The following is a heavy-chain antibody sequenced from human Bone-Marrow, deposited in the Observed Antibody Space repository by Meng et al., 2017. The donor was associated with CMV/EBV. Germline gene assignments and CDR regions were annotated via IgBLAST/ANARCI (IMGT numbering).Heavy chain of an antibody. CDR1: GFTFSSYE. CDR3: ARDARIAAPDY. CDR2: INSDGSST. Sequence: GESLKISCAASGFTFSSYEMNWVRQAPGKGLVWVSRINSDGSSTSYADSVKGRFTISRDNAKNTLYLQMNSLRAEDTAVYYCARDARIAAPDYWGQGTLVTVSS. V-gene: IGHV3-74*01. J-gene: IGHJ4*02. D-gene: IGHD6-6*01.